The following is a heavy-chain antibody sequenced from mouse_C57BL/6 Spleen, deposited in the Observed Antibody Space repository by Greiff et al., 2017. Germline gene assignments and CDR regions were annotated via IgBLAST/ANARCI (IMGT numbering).Heavy chain of an antibody. Sequence: VQLQQSGAELVRPGTSVKVSCKASGYAFTNYLIEWVKQRPGQGLEWIGVINPGSGGTNYNEKFKGKATLTADKSSSTAYMQLSSLTSEDSAVYFCAISSIYDGYYPYYFDYWGQGTTRTVSS. D-gene: IGHD2-3*01. V-gene: IGHV1-54*01. CDR3: AISSIYDGYYPYYFDY. J-gene: IGHJ2*01. CDR2: INPGSGGT. CDR1: GYAFTNYL.